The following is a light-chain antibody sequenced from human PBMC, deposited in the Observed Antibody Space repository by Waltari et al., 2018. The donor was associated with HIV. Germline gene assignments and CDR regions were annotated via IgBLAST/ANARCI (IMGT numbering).Light chain of an antibody. Sequence: QSALTQPASVSGSPGQSITISCIGTSSDIGSYNYVSWYQQHPGKVPKLIIYDVTKRPLGVSGRFSGSKSGTAASQTITGLQAGDEADYYCNTYASTRTYVFGTGTQVAVL. V-gene: IGLV2-14*03. CDR3: NTYASTRTYV. J-gene: IGLJ1*01. CDR1: SSDIGSYNY. CDR2: DVT.